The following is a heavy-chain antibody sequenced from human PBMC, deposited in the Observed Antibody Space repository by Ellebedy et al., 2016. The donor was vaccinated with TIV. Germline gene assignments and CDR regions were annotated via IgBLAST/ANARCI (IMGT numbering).Heavy chain of an antibody. CDR2: IYGGGVTT. CDR1: GFTFSSYT. V-gene: IGHV3-23*01. CDR3: AKGRRIAAAGTDRYYYYGMDV. J-gene: IGHJ6*02. D-gene: IGHD6-13*01. Sequence: GESLKIPXAASGFTFSSYTMSWVRQGPGKGLEWVSSIYGGGVTTYYADSVKGRFTISRDNSKNTLYLQMNSLRVEDTAAYYCAKGRRIAAAGTDRYYYYGMDVWGQGTTVTVSS.